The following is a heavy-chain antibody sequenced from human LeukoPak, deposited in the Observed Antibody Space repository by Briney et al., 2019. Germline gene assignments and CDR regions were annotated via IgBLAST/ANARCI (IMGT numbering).Heavy chain of an antibody. J-gene: IGHJ5*02. CDR2: IYSSGST. CDR3: ARDYDVLTAYPPTQLFDP. Sequence: PSETLSLTCNVSGGSIRGYYWSWIRQPPGKGLEWIGYIYSSGSTNYNPSLKSRVTMSVDTSKNQFSLKLNSVTAADTAVYYCARDYDVLTAYPPTQLFDPWGQGTLVTVSS. V-gene: IGHV4-59*12. D-gene: IGHD3-9*01. CDR1: GGSIRGYY.